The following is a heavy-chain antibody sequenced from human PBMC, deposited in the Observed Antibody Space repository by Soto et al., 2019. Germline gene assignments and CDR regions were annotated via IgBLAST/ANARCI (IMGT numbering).Heavy chain of an antibody. CDR2: ISYDGSNK. D-gene: IGHD5-18*01. J-gene: IGHJ4*02. Sequence: QVQLVESGGGVVQPGRSLRLSCAASGFTFSTYAMHWVRQAPGKGLEWVAVISYDGSNKYYADSVKGRFTISRDNSKNTLYLQMNNLRVEDTAVYYCAREYGYNYGTFDYWGLGTLVTVSS. CDR1: GFTFSTYA. V-gene: IGHV3-30-3*01. CDR3: AREYGYNYGTFDY.